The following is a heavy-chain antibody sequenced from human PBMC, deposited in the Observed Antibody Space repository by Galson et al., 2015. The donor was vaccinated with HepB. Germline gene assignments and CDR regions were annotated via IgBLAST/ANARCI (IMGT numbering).Heavy chain of an antibody. CDR2: ISYEGSTK. D-gene: IGHD6-13*01. J-gene: IGHJ4*02. Sequence: SLRLSCAASGFTFSSYTMHWVRQAPGKGLEWVAVISYEGSTKYYADSVSGRFSVSRDNSQNTLSLQMNSLRADDTAVYYCAREMFERAALSTDYWGQGTLVTVSS. CDR3: AREMFERAALSTDY. CDR1: GFTFSSYT. V-gene: IGHV3-30*03.